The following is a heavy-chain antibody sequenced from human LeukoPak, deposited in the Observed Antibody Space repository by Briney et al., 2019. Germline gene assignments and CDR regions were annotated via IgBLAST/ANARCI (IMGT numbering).Heavy chain of an antibody. CDR3: ATRDPAEGFLQWLPDC. J-gene: IGHJ4*02. D-gene: IGHD3-3*01. CDR2: INPNSGGT. CDR1: GYTFTGYY. Sequence: ASVKVSCKASGYTFTGYYMHWVRQAPGQGLEWMRRINPNSGGTDYAQIFQGRVSMTRDTSISTAYMELSRLRSDDTAVYYCATRDPAEGFLQWLPDCWGQGTLVTVSA. V-gene: IGHV1-2*06.